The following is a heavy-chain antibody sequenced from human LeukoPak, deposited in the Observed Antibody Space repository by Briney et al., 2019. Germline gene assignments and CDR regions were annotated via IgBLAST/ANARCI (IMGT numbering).Heavy chain of an antibody. Sequence: GGSLTLPCAASGFTFNNYWFHWVRQAPGKGLVWVSRLNTDGSITNYADSVKGRFTISRDNAKNTLYLQMNSLRAEDTAVYYCARSFGSRTEYWGQGTLVTVSS. CDR3: ARSFGSRTEY. CDR1: GFTFNNYW. CDR2: LNTDGSIT. D-gene: IGHD2-2*01. V-gene: IGHV3-74*01. J-gene: IGHJ4*02.